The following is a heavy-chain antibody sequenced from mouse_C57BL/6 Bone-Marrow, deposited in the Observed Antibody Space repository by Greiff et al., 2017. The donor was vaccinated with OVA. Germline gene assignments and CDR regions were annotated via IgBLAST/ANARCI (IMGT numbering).Heavy chain of an antibody. V-gene: IGHV8-8*01. CDR1: GFSLSTFGMG. J-gene: IGHJ2*01. CDR2: IWWDDDK. Sequence: QVQLKESGPGLLQPSQTLSLTCSFSGFSLSTFGMGVGWIRQPSGKGLEWLAHIWWDDDKYYNPALKSRLTISKDTSKNQVFLKIANVDTADTATYYCARIRNYYCSLYYFDYWGQGTTLTVSS. D-gene: IGHD1-1*01. CDR3: ARIRNYYCSLYYFDY.